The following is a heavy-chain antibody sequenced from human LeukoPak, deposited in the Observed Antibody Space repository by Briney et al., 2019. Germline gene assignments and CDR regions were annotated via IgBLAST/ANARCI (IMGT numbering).Heavy chain of an antibody. Sequence: GGSLRLSCAASGFDFSSYGMHWVRQAPGKGLEWVTFIRYDGSNKYYADSVKGRFTISRDNSKNTLYLQMNSLRAEDTAVYYCAKGSKEVLFTRDHYMDVWGKGTTVTISS. D-gene: IGHD3-3*01. CDR2: IRYDGSNK. J-gene: IGHJ6*03. CDR1: GFDFSSYG. V-gene: IGHV3-30*02. CDR3: AKGSKEVLFTRDHYMDV.